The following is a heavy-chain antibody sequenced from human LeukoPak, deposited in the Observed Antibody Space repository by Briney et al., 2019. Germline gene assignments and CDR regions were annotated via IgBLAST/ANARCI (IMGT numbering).Heavy chain of an antibody. Sequence: PGTSLRLSCAFTFSTYSIHWVRQAPGKGLEWMAVVSYDGRTTFYTDSVRGRFTIPRDNSKNTVYLQMNSLRAEDTAVYYCAKRHDSSGYYYGGAFDIWGQGTMVTVSS. V-gene: IGHV3-30-3*02. CDR1: TFSTYS. J-gene: IGHJ3*02. CDR3: AKRHDSSGYYYGGAFDI. D-gene: IGHD3-22*01. CDR2: VSYDGRTT.